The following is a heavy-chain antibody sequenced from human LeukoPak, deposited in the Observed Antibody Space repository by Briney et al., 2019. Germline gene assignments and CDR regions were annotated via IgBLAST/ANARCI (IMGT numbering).Heavy chain of an antibody. J-gene: IGHJ5*02. V-gene: IGHV3-23*01. CDR2: ISGGGVST. CDR1: GFTFSTYA. D-gene: IGHD4-17*01. Sequence: GGSLRLSCAASGFTFSTYAMSWVRQAPGKGLEWVSAISGGGVSTYYADSVKGRFTISRDNSKNTLYLQMNSLRAEDMAVYYCAKGDYGWFDPWGQGTLVTVSS. CDR3: AKGDYGWFDP.